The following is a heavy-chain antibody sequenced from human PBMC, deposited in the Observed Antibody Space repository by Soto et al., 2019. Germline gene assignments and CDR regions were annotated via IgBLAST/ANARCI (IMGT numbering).Heavy chain of an antibody. Sequence: VQVVESGGGLVQPGGSLRLSCAASGFIASNYAMSWVRQAPGKGLEWVSGFRGSGGATFYADSVKGRFTISRDSSKNTLYLQINRLRAEETAVYSCVKAEANFWGQGTLVTVSS. V-gene: IGHV3-23*04. CDR1: GFIASNYA. CDR2: FRGSGGAT. CDR3: VKAEANF. J-gene: IGHJ4*02.